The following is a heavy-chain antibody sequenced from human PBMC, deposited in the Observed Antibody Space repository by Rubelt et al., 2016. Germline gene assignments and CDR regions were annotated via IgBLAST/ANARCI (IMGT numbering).Heavy chain of an antibody. V-gene: IGHV5-10-1*01. D-gene: IGHD4-23*01. Sequence: EVLLVQSGAEVKKPGESLRISCKGSGYSFTSYWISWVRQMPGKGLEWMGRIDASAPYTNSSPFFQGHVTISADKSISTAYLQWSSLKASDTAMYYCARHAGDGGNSEDWFDPWGQGTLVTVSS. CDR3: ARHAGDGGNSEDWFDP. CDR1: GYSFTSYW. J-gene: IGHJ5*02. CDR2: IDASAPYT.